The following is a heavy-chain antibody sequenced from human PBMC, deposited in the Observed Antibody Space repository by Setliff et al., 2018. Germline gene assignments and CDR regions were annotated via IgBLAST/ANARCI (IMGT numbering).Heavy chain of an antibody. V-gene: IGHV4-34*01. CDR3: AKFGPLDLTGDWAFDN. Sequence: SETLSLTCAVYGGSFSTYFWSWIRQSPGKGLEWIGESDHGGNTTIHPSLKSRLTMSVDTSKKQFSLKLSSVTAADTAVYYCAKFGPLDLTGDWAFDNWGQGTLVTVSS. D-gene: IGHD7-27*01. CDR2: SDHGGNT. CDR1: GGSFSTYF. J-gene: IGHJ4*02.